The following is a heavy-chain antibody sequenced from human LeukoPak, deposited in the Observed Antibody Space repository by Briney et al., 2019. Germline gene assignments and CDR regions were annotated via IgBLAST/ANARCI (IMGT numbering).Heavy chain of an antibody. V-gene: IGHV4-34*01. CDR2: IYYSGST. CDR3: ARTHPRPTIFGVVSPG. D-gene: IGHD3-3*01. J-gene: IGHJ4*02. Sequence: SETLSLTCAVYGGSFSGYYWSWIRQPPGKGLEWIGSIYYSGSTYYNPSLKSRVTISVDTSKNQFSLKLSSVTAADTAVYYCARTHPRPTIFGVVSPGWGQGTLVTVSS. CDR1: GGSFSGYY.